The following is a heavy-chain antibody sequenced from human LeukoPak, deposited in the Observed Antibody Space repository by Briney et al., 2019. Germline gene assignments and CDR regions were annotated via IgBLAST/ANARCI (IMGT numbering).Heavy chain of an antibody. Sequence: PGRSLRLSCAASGFTFDDYAMHWVGQAPGKGLEWVSGISWNSGSIGYADSVKGRFTISRDNAKNSLYLQMNSLRAEDTALYYCAKDSDSSGYYTYYFDYWGQGTLVTVSS. CDR3: AKDSDSSGYYTYYFDY. J-gene: IGHJ4*02. CDR1: GFTFDDYA. D-gene: IGHD3-22*01. CDR2: ISWNSGSI. V-gene: IGHV3-9*01.